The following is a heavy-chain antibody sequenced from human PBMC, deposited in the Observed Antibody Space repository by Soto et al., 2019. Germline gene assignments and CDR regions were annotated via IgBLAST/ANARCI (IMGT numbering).Heavy chain of an antibody. J-gene: IGHJ4*02. Sequence: GGSLILSCAASGFTFSSYAMHWVRQAPGKGLEYVSAISSNGGSTYYANSVKGRFTVSRDNSKNTLFLQVGSLRAEDMAVYYCARDGGGYYLDYWGQGTLVTVS. D-gene: IGHD2-15*01. CDR1: GFTFSSYA. CDR2: ISSNGGST. V-gene: IGHV3-64*01. CDR3: ARDGGGYYLDY.